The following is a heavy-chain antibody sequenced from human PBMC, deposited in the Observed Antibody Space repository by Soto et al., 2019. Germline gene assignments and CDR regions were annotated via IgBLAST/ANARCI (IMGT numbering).Heavy chain of an antibody. CDR2: IKSKTDGGTT. CDR1: GFTFDKVW. J-gene: IGHJ4*01. CDR3: TTGRRALLC. D-gene: IGHD2-15*01. V-gene: IGHV3-15*07. Sequence: EVQLVESGGGLVKPGGSLRLSCAVSGFTFDKVWMNWVRQAPGKGLEWVGRIKSKTDGGTTDYAAPVKGRFTISRDDSKNMLYLQTNSLHPEDTGMYFCTTGRRALLCWGQEPWSPSP.